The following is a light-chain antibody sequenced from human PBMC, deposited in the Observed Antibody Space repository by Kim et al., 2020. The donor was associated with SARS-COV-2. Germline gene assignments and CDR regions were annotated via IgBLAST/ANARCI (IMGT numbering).Light chain of an antibody. CDR1: QTISTY. CDR2: SAS. Sequence: DIQMTQSPSSLSAPVGDKVTITCRASQTISTYLNWYQQKPGKAPSLLIYSASSLQSGVPSRFSGRGSETDFSLTISSLQPEDFATYYCQQGYSTPLTFGGGTKVDIK. V-gene: IGKV1-39*01. CDR3: QQGYSTPLT. J-gene: IGKJ4*01.